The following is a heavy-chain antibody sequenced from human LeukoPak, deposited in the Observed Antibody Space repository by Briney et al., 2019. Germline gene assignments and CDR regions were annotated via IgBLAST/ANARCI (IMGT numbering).Heavy chain of an antibody. V-gene: IGHV4-39*07. CDR3: ATTIAAAGISN. D-gene: IGHD6-13*01. CDR2: INHSGST. Sequence: KASQTLSLTCTVSGDSISSSTYYWGWIRQPPGKGLEWIGEINHSGSTNYNPSLKSRVTISVDTSKNQFSLKLSSVTAADTAVYYCATTIAAAGISNWGQGTLVTVSS. CDR1: GDSISSSTYY. J-gene: IGHJ4*02.